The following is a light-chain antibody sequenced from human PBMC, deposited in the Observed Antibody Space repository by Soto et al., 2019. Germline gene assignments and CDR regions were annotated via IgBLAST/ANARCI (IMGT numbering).Light chain of an antibody. CDR1: SRDVVAYNY. CDR2: EVS. J-gene: IGLJ1*01. CDR3: SSYTSSISLV. Sequence: QSVLTQPASVSGSPGQSITISCTGSSRDVVAYNYVSWYQQRPGKAPKLMIYEVSNRPSGVSNRFSGSKSGNTASLTISGLQAEDEAHYYCSSYTSSISLVFGTGTKVTVL. V-gene: IGLV2-14*01.